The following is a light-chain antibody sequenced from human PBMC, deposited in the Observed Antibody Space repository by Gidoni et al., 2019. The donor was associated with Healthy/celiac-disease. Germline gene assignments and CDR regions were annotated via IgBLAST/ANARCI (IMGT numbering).Light chain of an antibody. CDR2: AAS. V-gene: IGKV1-39*01. CDR3: QQSYSTLFT. J-gene: IGKJ3*01. Sequence: DIQMTQSPSSLSASVGDRVTITCRASQSISSYLNWYQQKPGEAPKLLIYAASGLQSGVPSRFSGSGSGTDFTLTISSLQTEAFATYYCQQSYSTLFTFGPGTKVDIK. CDR1: QSISSY.